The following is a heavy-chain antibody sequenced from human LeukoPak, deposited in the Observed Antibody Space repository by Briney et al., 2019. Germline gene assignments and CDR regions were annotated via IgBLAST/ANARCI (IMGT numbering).Heavy chain of an antibody. CDR2: MYPDDSDT. CDR3: VRPGSGSYPDY. D-gene: IGHD1-26*01. J-gene: IGHJ4*02. V-gene: IGHV5-51*01. Sequence: EESLKISCQGSGYRFTNYWIGWVRQMPGKGLECMGIMYPDDSDTTYSPSFQGQVTISADKSISTAYPQWSSLKASDTAMYYCVRPGSGSYPDYWGQGTLVTVSS. CDR1: GYRFTNYW.